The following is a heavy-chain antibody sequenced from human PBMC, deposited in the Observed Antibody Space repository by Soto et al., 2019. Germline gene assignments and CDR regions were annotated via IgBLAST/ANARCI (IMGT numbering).Heavy chain of an antibody. CDR3: AHRLGGYTWNDGYLDY. CDR2: IYWDDDK. D-gene: IGHD1-20*01. CDR1: GFSLTSRPMG. J-gene: IGHJ4*02. Sequence: QITLKESGPTLVTPTQTLTLTCSFSGFSLTSRPMGVGWIRQPPGKALEWLAVIYWDDDKRYSPALRSRLTITKDTSKKQVVLTVTKMEPVDTATYYCAHRLGGYTWNDGYLDYWGQGILVTVSS. V-gene: IGHV2-5*02.